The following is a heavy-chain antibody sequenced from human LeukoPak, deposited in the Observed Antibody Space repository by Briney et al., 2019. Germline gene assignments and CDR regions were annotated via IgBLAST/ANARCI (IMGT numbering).Heavy chain of an antibody. Sequence: PGGSLRLSCAASGFTFSSYAMSWVRQAPGKELVWVSAISGSGGSTCYADSVKGRFTISRDNSKNTLYLQMNSLRAEDTAVYYCANHDCGDYEGFDYWGQGTLVTVSS. J-gene: IGHJ4*02. CDR3: ANHDCGDYEGFDY. CDR2: ISGSGGST. CDR1: GFTFSSYA. V-gene: IGHV3-23*01. D-gene: IGHD4-17*01.